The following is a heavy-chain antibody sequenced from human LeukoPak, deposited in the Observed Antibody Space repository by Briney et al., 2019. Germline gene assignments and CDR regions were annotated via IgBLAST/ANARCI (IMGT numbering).Heavy chain of an antibody. J-gene: IGHJ6*03. CDR1: KFICCYYQ. D-gene: IGHD3-3*01. CDR2: FSGGSRSI. V-gene: IGHV3-21*04. CDR3: VRERGVKAGQEWGLRYYYYMEV. Sequence: PGVSLRLSCAASKFICCYYQMHWLPQAPGKGLVGVSSFSGGSRSIYYAVSVRGRITTSRDNAKHSLSLHMKRLKVEDVVVYFCVRERGVKAGQEWGLRYYYYMEVGRNGPTITV.